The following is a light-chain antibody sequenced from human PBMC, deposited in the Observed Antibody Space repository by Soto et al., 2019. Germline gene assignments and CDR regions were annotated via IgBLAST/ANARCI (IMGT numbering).Light chain of an antibody. CDR1: QNINNH. V-gene: IGKV1-39*01. CDR3: QHSYSHPIT. Sequence: IQMTQSPSSLSASVGYSVTITCRASQNINNHLSWYQHTPGKAPKNLIYLASSLQGGVPSRFSGSGSGTDFTITISSLQPEDFATYYCQHSYSHPITFGPGTTLEIK. CDR2: LAS. J-gene: IGKJ3*01.